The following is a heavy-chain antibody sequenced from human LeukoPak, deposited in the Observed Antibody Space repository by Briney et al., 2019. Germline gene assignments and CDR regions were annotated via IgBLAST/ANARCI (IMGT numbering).Heavy chain of an antibody. CDR2: IIPIFGTA. J-gene: IGHJ4*02. V-gene: IGHV1-69*05. Sequence: GASVKVSCKASGYTFTSYGISWVRQAPGQGLEWMGGIIPIFGTANYAQKFQGRVTITTDESTSTAYMELSSLRSEDTAVYYCARDRGGSGSYEPIDYWGQGTLVTVSS. CDR3: ARDRGGSGSYEPIDY. CDR1: GYTFTSYG. D-gene: IGHD3-10*01.